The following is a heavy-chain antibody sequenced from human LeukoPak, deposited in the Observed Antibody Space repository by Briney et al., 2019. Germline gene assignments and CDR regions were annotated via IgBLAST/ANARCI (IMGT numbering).Heavy chain of an antibody. CDR1: GFTFSGYS. J-gene: IGHJ5*02. D-gene: IGHD2-8*01. Sequence: GGSLRLSCAASGFTFSGYSMNWVRQAPGEGLEWVSSISSSSSYIYYADSVKGRFTISRDNAKNSLYLQMNSLRAEDTAVYYCARGGKWSPRDRFDPWGQGTLVTVSS. V-gene: IGHV3-21*01. CDR3: ARGGKWSPRDRFDP. CDR2: ISSSSSYI.